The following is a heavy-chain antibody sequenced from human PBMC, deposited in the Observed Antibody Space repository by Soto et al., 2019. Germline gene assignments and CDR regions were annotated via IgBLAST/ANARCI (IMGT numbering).Heavy chain of an antibody. V-gene: IGHV1-8*01. CDR2: MNPNSGNT. CDR3: ARWPEEGIAYYNYGIDV. J-gene: IGHJ6*02. CDR1: GYTLTSYD. Sequence: ASVRVSCKASGYTLTSYDIKWVGQATGQGLEWMGWMNPNSGNTGYAQKFQGRVTMTRNTSISTAYMELSSLRSEDTAVYYCARWPEEGIAYYNYGIDVWGQGTTVTVSS. D-gene: IGHD2-15*01.